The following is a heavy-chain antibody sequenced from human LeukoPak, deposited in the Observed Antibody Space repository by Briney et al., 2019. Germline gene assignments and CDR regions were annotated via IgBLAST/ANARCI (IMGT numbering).Heavy chain of an antibody. CDR2: IIPILGIA. Sequence: GASVKVSCKASGGTFSSYAISWVRQAPGQGLEWMGRIIPILGIANYAQKFQGRVTMTRDTSTSTVYMELSSLRSEDTAVYYCARGGSFDPWGQGTLVTVSS. V-gene: IGHV1-69*04. CDR3: ARGGSFDP. J-gene: IGHJ5*02. CDR1: GGTFSSYA.